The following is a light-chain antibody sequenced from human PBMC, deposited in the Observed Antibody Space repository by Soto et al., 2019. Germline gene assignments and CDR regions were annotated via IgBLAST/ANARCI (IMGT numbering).Light chain of an antibody. J-gene: IGKJ5*01. CDR1: QSISIS. V-gene: IGKV1-39*01. Sequence: DIQMTQSPSSLSASVGDRVTITCRASQSISISLNWYQLTPGKAPNLMXCGASYLKSGGPTRFSGSGSGTDLTLTISSLQPEDFANYYCQQTYTTPEITFGQGTRLEIK. CDR3: QQTYTTPEIT. CDR2: GAS.